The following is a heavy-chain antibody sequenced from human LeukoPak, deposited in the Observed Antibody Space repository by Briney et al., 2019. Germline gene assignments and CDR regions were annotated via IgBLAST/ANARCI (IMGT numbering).Heavy chain of an antibody. CDR1: GGSISSSSYY. CDR2: IYYSGIT. Sequence: SETLSLTCTVSGGSISSSSYYWGWIRQPPGKGLEWIGSIYYSGITYYNPSLKSRVTISVDTSNNQFSLKLNSVTAADTAMYYCARLLIYCSSTSCHFDYWGQGTLVTVSS. V-gene: IGHV4-39*01. D-gene: IGHD2-2*01. CDR3: ARLLIYCSSTSCHFDY. J-gene: IGHJ4*02.